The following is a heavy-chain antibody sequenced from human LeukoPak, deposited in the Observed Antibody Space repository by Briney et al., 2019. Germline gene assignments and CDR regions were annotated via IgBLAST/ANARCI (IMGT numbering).Heavy chain of an antibody. J-gene: IGHJ5*02. D-gene: IGHD6-13*01. Sequence: WVRQAPGQGLEWIGSVYYSGTTYYNPSLKSRVTVSVDTSKNQFSLRLTSVTAADTAVYHCARSSAAEGPTHNWFDPWGQGTLVTASS. CDR2: VYYSGTT. CDR3: ARSSAAEGPTHNWFDP. V-gene: IGHV4-39*01.